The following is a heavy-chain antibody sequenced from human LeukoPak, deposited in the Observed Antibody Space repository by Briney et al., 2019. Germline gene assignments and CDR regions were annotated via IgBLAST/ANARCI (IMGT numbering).Heavy chain of an antibody. CDR1: GFTFSSYA. Sequence: PGRSLRLSCAASGFTFSSYAMSWVRQAPGKGLEWVSAISGSGGSTYYADSVKGRFTISRDNSKNTLYLQMNSLRAEDTAVYYCAKDRGYYGSGSHYYYYYGMDVWGQGTTVTVSS. J-gene: IGHJ6*02. D-gene: IGHD3-10*01. V-gene: IGHV3-23*01. CDR3: AKDRGYYGSGSHYYYYYGMDV. CDR2: ISGSGGST.